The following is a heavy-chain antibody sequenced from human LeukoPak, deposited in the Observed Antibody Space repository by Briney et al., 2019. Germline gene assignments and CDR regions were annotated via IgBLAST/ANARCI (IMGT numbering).Heavy chain of an antibody. V-gene: IGHV3-23*01. D-gene: IGHD4/OR15-4a*01. Sequence: PGGSLRLSCAASGFTFSSYAMSWVRQAPGKGLEWVSAISGSGGSTYYADSVKGRFTISRDNSKNALYLQMNSLRAEDTAVYYCAKTPYGGTVGYFDYWGQGTLVTVSS. J-gene: IGHJ4*02. CDR3: AKTPYGGTVGYFDY. CDR1: GFTFSSYA. CDR2: ISGSGGST.